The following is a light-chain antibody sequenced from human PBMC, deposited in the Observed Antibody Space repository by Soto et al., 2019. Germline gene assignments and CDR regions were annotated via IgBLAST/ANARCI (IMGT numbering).Light chain of an antibody. CDR2: GNT. CDR3: QSYDSSLSTYV. V-gene: IGLV1-40*01. J-gene: IGLJ1*01. Sequence: HSALTQPPSVSGAPGQRVTISCTGSSSNIGAGYDVHWYQRLPGTAPKLLIYGNTNRPSGVPDRFSGSKSDTSASLVITGLQAEDEADYYCQSYDSSLSTYVFGTGTKLTVL. CDR1: SSNIGAGYD.